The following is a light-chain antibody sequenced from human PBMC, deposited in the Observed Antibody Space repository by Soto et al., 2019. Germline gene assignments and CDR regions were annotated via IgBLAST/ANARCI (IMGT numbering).Light chain of an antibody. CDR3: GSYTSTDTPFV. CDR1: SSDDGGYNY. Sequence: QSALAQPSSVSGSPGQSITISCTGTSSDDGGYNYVSWYQHHPGKGPKLIIYEVNNRPSGVSDRFSGSKSGNKASLTISNLEAEDESDYYCGSYTSTDTPFVYGTGTKLTVL. V-gene: IGLV2-14*01. J-gene: IGLJ1*01. CDR2: EVN.